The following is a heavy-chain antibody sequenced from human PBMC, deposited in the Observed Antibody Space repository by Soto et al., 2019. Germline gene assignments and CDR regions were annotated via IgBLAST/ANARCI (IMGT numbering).Heavy chain of an antibody. CDR3: AREQGWSGYYFDS. CDR2: LYVTGST. Sequence: GGSLRLSCEVAGFSVGTNYMTGVRQAPGKGLEWVSVLYVTGSTYYADSVKGRFTISRDNSKNTIFLQMNNLGAEDTALYYCAREQGWSGYYFDSWGQGTKVTVSS. J-gene: IGHJ4*02. V-gene: IGHV3-53*01. D-gene: IGHD3-10*02. CDR1: GFSVGTNY.